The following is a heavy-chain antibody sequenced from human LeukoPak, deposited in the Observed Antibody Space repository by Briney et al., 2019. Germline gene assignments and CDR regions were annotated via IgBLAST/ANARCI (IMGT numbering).Heavy chain of an antibody. CDR2: INPNSGGT. J-gene: IGHJ3*02. D-gene: IGHD6-6*01. Sequence: ASVKVSCKASGNTFTGYYMHWVRQAPGQGLEWMGWINPNSGGTNYAQKFQGWVTMTRDTSISTAYMELSRLRSEDTAVYYCATQARVSAFDIWGQGTMVTVSS. CDR1: GNTFTGYY. CDR3: ATQARVSAFDI. V-gene: IGHV1-2*04.